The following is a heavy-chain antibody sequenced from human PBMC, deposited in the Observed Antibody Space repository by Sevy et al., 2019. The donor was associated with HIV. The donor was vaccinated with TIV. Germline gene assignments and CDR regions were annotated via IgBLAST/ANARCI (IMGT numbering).Heavy chain of an antibody. CDR3: SISRNNSNKRPVFEIKRXGRGDTATYYWAEGGGGHYDPDEIGYYFYYYNMDV. CDR2: ISGSGTRT. J-gene: IGHJ6*03. Sequence: GGSLRLSCAVSGFSFDSYGMTWVRQAPGKGLEWVSGISGSGTRTYYADSVKGRFSISRDNSKNRLYLQMNSLRSEDTWEGRLSISRNNSNKRPVFEIKRXGRGDTATYYWAEGGGGHYDPDEIGYYFYYYNMDVWGKGTTVTVSS. CDR1: GFSFDSYG. V-gene: IGHV3-23*01. D-gene: IGHD3-22*01.